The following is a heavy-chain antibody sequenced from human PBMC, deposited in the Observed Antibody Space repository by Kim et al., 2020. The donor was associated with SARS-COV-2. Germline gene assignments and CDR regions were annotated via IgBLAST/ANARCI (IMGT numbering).Heavy chain of an antibody. V-gene: IGHV3-7*01. J-gene: IGHJ4*02. Sequence: DGSEKYDVDAVKGRFFISRDNAKNSLYLQMNSLTAEDTAIYHCFYGNYSNVWGQGTRVTVSS. D-gene: IGHD4-17*01. CDR3: FYGNYSNV. CDR2: DGSEK.